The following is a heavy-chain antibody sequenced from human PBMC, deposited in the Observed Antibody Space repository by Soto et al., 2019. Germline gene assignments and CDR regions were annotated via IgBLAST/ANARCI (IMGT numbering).Heavy chain of an antibody. J-gene: IGHJ3*02. D-gene: IGHD3-22*01. CDR3: ARDDYDRAFDI. Sequence: QVQLVESGGGVVQPGRSLRLSCAASGFTFSSYAMHWVRQAPGKGLEWVAVISYDGSNKYYADSVKGRFTISRDNSKNTLYLQMNSLRAEDTAVYYCARDDYDRAFDIWGQGTMVTVSS. V-gene: IGHV3-30-3*01. CDR1: GFTFSSYA. CDR2: ISYDGSNK.